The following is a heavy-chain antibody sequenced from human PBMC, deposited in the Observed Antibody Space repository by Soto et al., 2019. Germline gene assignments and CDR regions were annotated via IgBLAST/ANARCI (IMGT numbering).Heavy chain of an antibody. Sequence: QVQLVQSGAEVKKPGSSVKVSCKASGGTFSSYAISWVRQAPGQGLEWMGGIIPIFGTANYAQKFQGRVTITADESTSTAYMELSSLRSEDTAVYYCARWDRSSSRDDYYGMDVWGQGTTVTVSS. D-gene: IGHD6-6*01. J-gene: IGHJ6*02. V-gene: IGHV1-69*01. CDR1: GGTFSSYA. CDR3: ARWDRSSSRDDYYGMDV. CDR2: IIPIFGTA.